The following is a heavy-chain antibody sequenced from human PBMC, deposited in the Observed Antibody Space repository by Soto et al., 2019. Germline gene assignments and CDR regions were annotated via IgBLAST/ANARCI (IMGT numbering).Heavy chain of an antibody. J-gene: IGHJ3*02. V-gene: IGHV1-18*01. CDR3: ARGAQSSYIVVVLAATRCAFDI. CDR1: GYTFTSYG. Sequence: ASVKVSCKASGYTFTSYGISWVRQAPGQGLEWMGWISAYNGNTNYAQKLQGRVTMTTDTSTSTAYMELRSLRSDDTAVYYCARGAQSSYIVVVLAATRCAFDIWGQGTMVTVSS. D-gene: IGHD2-15*01. CDR2: ISAYNGNT.